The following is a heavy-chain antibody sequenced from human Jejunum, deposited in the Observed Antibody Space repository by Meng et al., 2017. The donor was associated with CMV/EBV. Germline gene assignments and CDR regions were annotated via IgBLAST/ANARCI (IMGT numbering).Heavy chain of an antibody. CDR2: IRNDGTNK. D-gene: IGHD6-19*01. CDR3: AKDVAVAGHFDS. CDR1: GFNFNSYG. J-gene: IGHJ4*02. V-gene: IGHV3-30*02. Sequence: QGQVVGSGGGVVQPGESLRLSCAASGFNFNSYGMHWVRQAPGKGLEWLAFIRNDGTNKYYADSVKGRFFILRDTSKNTVYLQLNSLRIEDTAMYYCAKDVAVAGHFDSWGQGTLVTVSS.